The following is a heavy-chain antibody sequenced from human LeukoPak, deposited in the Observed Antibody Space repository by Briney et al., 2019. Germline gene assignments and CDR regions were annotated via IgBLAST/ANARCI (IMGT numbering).Heavy chain of an antibody. D-gene: IGHD5-24*01. J-gene: IGHJ4*02. CDR1: GGTFSSYA. CDR3: AREKMPRHDGLDY. V-gene: IGHV1-69*13. CDR2: IIPIFGTA. Sequence: SVKVSCKASGGTFSSYAISWVRQAPGQGLEWMGGIIPIFGTANYAQKFQGRVTVTADESTSTAYMELSSLRSEDTAVYYCAREKMPRHDGLDYWGQGTLVTVSS.